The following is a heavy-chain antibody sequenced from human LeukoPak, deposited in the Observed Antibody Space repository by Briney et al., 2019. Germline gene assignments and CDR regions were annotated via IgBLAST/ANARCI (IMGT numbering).Heavy chain of an antibody. CDR1: GYTFTDYY. J-gene: IGHJ4*02. D-gene: IGHD1-1*01. CDR3: ARATGFDY. Sequence: ASVTVSSKASGYTFTDYYMHWVRQAPGQGLEWMGWINPKSGGTNYAQKFQGRVSMTRDTSISTAYMELSRLTSDDTAVYHCARATGFDYWGQGTLVTVSS. CDR2: INPKSGGT. V-gene: IGHV1-2*02.